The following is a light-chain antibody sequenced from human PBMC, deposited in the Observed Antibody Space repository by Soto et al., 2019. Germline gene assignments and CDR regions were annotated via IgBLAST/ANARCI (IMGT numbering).Light chain of an antibody. CDR3: QQRGHWPS. J-gene: IGKJ4*01. Sequence: EIVLTQSPATLSLSPEERATLSCRASQSLDNYLAWYQHKPGQAPRLLIYDASTRATDIPARFSGSGSGTDFTLTISSLEPEDFAVYYCQQRGHWPSFGGGTKVEIK. CDR2: DAS. V-gene: IGKV3-11*01. CDR1: QSLDNY.